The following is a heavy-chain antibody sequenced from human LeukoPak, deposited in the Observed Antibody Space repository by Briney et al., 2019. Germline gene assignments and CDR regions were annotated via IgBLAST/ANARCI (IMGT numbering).Heavy chain of an antibody. J-gene: IGHJ4*02. Sequence: GGSLRLSCAASGFTVSSNYMSWVRQAPGKGLEWVSVIYSGGSTYYADSVKGRFTISRDNSQNTLYLQMNSLRAEDTAVYYCARDGSSGCGPFDYWGQGTLVTVSS. CDR2: IYSGGST. V-gene: IGHV3-53*01. CDR1: GFTVSSNY. CDR3: ARDGSSGCGPFDY. D-gene: IGHD6-19*01.